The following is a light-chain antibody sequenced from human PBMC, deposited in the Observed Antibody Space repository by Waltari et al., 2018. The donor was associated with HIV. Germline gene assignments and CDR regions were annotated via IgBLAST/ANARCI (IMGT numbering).Light chain of an antibody. J-gene: IGLJ1*01. Sequence: SYVLTQPPSVSVAPGQTASITCGGNNIGSKGLHWYQQKPGQAPVLFVYDDSGRPSRIPERFSGSNSGNTATLTISTVEAGDEADYYCQVCDTSNDHPYVFGTGTKVTVL. CDR2: DDS. V-gene: IGLV3-21*02. CDR3: QVCDTSNDHPYV. CDR1: NIGSKG.